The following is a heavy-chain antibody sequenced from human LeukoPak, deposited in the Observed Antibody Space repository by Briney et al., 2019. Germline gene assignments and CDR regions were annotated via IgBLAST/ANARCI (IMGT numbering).Heavy chain of an antibody. V-gene: IGHV3-21*01. D-gene: IGHD6-13*01. CDR3: ARDLAAEGAFDI. CDR1: GFTFSSYS. Sequence: GGSLRLSCAASGFTFSSYSMDWVRQAPGKGLEWVSPISSSSSYIYYADSVKGRFTTSRDNAKNSLYLQMNSLRAEDTAVYYCARDLAAEGAFDIWGQGTMVTVSS. CDR2: ISSSSSYI. J-gene: IGHJ3*02.